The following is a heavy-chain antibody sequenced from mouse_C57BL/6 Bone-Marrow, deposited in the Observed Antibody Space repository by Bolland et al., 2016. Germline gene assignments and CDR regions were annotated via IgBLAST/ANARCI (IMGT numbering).Heavy chain of an antibody. D-gene: IGHD4-1*01. CDR3: ARGSHWY. Sequence: PNSGSTNYNEKFKSKATLTVDKSSSTAYMQLSSLTSEDSAVYYCARGSHWYWGQGTLV. V-gene: IGHV1-64*01. J-gene: IGHJ3*01. CDR2: PNSGST.